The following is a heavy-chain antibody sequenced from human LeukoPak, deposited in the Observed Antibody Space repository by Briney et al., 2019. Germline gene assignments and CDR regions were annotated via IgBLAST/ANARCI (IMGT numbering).Heavy chain of an antibody. CDR1: GYTFTSYG. J-gene: IGHJ4*02. V-gene: IGHV1-18*01. CDR2: ISGYNGNT. CDR3: ARGSASRGYSYGLPFDY. D-gene: IGHD5-18*01. Sequence: GASVTVSYKASGYTFTSYGISWVGQAPGEGREWMGWISGYNGNTNYAQKLQDRFTITTDTSTSTVYMELRSLRSDDTAVYYCARGSASRGYSYGLPFDYWGQGTLVTVSS.